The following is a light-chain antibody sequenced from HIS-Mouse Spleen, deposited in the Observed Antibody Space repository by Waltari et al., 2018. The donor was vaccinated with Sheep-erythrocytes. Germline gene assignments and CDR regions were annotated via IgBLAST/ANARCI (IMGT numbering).Light chain of an antibody. CDR1: NIGSKS. J-gene: IGLJ2*01. CDR2: DDS. CDR3: QVWKV. Sequence: SYVLTQPPSVSVAPGKTARITCGGNNIGSKSVHWYQQKPGQAPVLGVYDDSDRPSGIPEPVSGSNSGNTATLTISRVEAGDEADYYCQVWKVFGGGTKLTVL. V-gene: IGLV3-21*03.